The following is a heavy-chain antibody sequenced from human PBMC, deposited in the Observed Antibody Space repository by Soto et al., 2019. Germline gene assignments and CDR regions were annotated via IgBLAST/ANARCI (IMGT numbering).Heavy chain of an antibody. V-gene: IGHV2-70*04. CDR2: IDWDDDK. Sequence: SGPTLVNPTQTLTLTCSFSGFSLTTRGMRVNWIRQPPGKALEWLARIDWDDDKFYSTSLKTRLTISKDTSKNQVVLTMTNMDPVDTATYYCARTHGKDNFYGLDVWGPGTTVTVSS. J-gene: IGHJ6*02. CDR1: GFSLTTRGMR. CDR3: ARTHGKDNFYGLDV. D-gene: IGHD2-15*01.